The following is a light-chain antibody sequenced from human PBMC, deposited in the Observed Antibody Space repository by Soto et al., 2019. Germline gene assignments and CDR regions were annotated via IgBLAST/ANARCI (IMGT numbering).Light chain of an antibody. Sequence: QSVLTQPASVSGSPGQSITISCTGTSSDIGAYNFVSWYQQHPGKAPKLMLYDVNIRPSGVSNRFSGSKSGNTASLTISGLQAEDEADYYCTSWTTSTTMIFVGGTKLTVL. CDR1: SSDIGAYNF. CDR3: TSWTTSTTMI. V-gene: IGLV2-14*03. CDR2: DVN. J-gene: IGLJ2*01.